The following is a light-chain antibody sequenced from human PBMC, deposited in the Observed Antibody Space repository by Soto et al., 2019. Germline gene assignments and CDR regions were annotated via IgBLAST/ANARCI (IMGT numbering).Light chain of an antibody. CDR3: QQSYSTPLT. CDR2: AAS. J-gene: IGKJ4*01. CDR1: QSISSY. Sequence: DIQMTQSPSSLSASVGDRVTITCRASQSISSYLNWYQQKPGKAPKLLIYAASSLRSGVPSSFSGSGSGTDFTLTISSLPPEDFATYYCQQSYSTPLTFGGGTKVEIK. V-gene: IGKV1-39*01.